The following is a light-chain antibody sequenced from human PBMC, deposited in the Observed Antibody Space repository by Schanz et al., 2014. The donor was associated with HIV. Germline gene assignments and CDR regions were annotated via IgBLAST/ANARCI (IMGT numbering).Light chain of an antibody. V-gene: IGLV2-8*01. CDR2: EVS. CDR3: SSYTSSSTLYV. Sequence: QSALTQPPSASGSPGQSVTISCTGTSSDVGGYNYVSWYQQHPGKAPKLMIYEVSKRPSGVPDRFSGSKSGNTAFLTVSGLQAEDEADYYCSSYTSSSTLYVFGTGTKLTVL. J-gene: IGLJ1*01. CDR1: SSDVGGYNY.